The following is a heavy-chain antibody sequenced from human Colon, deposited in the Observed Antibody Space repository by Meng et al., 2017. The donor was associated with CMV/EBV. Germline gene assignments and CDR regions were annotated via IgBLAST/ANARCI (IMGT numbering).Heavy chain of an antibody. J-gene: IGHJ3*02. CDR3: ARSAKEQQLVVYAFDI. CDR1: GFTFSSYS. Sequence: GESLKISCAASGFTFSSYSMNWVRQAPGKGLEWVSSISSSSSYIYYADSVKGRFTISRDNAKNSLYLQMNSLRAEDTAVYYCARSAKEQQLVVYAFDIWGQGTMVTVSS. CDR2: ISSSSSYI. V-gene: IGHV3-21*01. D-gene: IGHD6-13*01.